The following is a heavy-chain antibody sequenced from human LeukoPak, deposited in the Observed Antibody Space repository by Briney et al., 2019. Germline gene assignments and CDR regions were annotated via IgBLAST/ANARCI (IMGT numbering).Heavy chain of an antibody. CDR1: GYTFTGYY. V-gene: IGHV1-2*06. Sequence: ASVKVSCKASGYTFTGYYMHWVRQAPGQGLEWMGRINPNSGGTNYAQKFQGRVTMTRDTSISTAYMELSSLRSEDTAVYYCARDLGYCSSTSCQHDAFDIWGQGTMVTVSS. D-gene: IGHD2-2*01. CDR3: ARDLGYCSSTSCQHDAFDI. CDR2: INPNSGGT. J-gene: IGHJ3*02.